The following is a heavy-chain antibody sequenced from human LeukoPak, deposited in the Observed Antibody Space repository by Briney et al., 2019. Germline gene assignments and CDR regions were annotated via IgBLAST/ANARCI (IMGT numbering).Heavy chain of an antibody. Sequence: SETLSLTCTVSGGSIGSYYWSWIRQPPGKGLEWIGYIYYSGSTYYNPSLKSRVTISVDTSKNQFSLKLSSVTAADTAVYYCASLYYYGSGSYRDFDYWGQGTLVTVSS. CDR3: ASLYYYGSGSYRDFDY. V-gene: IGHV4-59*12. D-gene: IGHD3-10*01. J-gene: IGHJ4*02. CDR2: IYYSGST. CDR1: GGSIGSYY.